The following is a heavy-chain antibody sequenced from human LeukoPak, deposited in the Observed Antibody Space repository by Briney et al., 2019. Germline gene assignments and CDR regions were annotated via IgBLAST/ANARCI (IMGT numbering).Heavy chain of an antibody. CDR1: GGTFSSYA. Sequence: SVKVSCKASGGTFSSYAISWVRQAPGQGLEWMGRIIPILGIANYAQKFQGRVTITADKYTSTAYMELSSLRSEEPAVYYCARSYYGSGSYGSFDPWGQGTLVTVSS. CDR3: ARSYYGSGSYGSFDP. CDR2: IIPILGIA. J-gene: IGHJ5*02. V-gene: IGHV1-69*04. D-gene: IGHD3-10*01.